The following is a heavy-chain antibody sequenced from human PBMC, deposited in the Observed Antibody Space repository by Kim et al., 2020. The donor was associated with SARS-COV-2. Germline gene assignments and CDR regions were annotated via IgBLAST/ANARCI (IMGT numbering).Heavy chain of an antibody. V-gene: IGHV1-18*01. J-gene: IGHJ5*02. CDR3: ARLILELSTERYSYVKNWFDP. CDR1: GYTFTSYG. Sequence: ASVKVSCKASGYTFTSYGISWVRQAPGQGLEWMGWISAYNGNTNYAQKLQGRVTMTTDTSTSTAYMELRSLRSDDTAVYYCARLILELSTERYSYVKNWFDPWGQGTLVTVSS. D-gene: IGHD5-18*01. CDR2: ISAYNGNT.